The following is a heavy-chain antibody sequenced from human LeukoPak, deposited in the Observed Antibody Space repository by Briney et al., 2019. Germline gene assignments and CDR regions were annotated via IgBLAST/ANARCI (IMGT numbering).Heavy chain of an antibody. D-gene: IGHD3-3*01. Sequence: GGSLRLSCAASGFTFSNYGMQWVRQAPGKGLEWVTFIRYDGRNKYYADSVKGRFTISRDNSKNTLYLQMNSLRIEDTAVYYCARTYYDFWSGYYSHEGNPFDYWGQGTLVTVSS. J-gene: IGHJ4*02. CDR2: IRYDGRNK. CDR1: GFTFSNYG. CDR3: ARTYYDFWSGYYSHEGNPFDY. V-gene: IGHV3-30*02.